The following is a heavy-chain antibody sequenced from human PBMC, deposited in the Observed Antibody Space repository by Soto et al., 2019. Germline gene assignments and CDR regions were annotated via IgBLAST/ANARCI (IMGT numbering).Heavy chain of an antibody. CDR1: GFTFSSYS. V-gene: IGHV3-21*01. CDR3: ASEQWAGGMDV. J-gene: IGHJ6*02. D-gene: IGHD6-19*01. Sequence: EVQLVESGGGLVKPGGSLRLSCAASGFTFSSYSMNWVRQAPGKGLEWVSSITSSSSYIYYADSVKGRFTISRDNAKNSLYLQMNSLRAEDTAVYYCASEQWAGGMDVWGQGTTVTDSS. CDR2: ITSSSSYI.